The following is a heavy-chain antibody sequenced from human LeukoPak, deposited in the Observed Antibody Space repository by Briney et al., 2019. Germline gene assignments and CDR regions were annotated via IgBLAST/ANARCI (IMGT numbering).Heavy chain of an antibody. CDR2: KWYDGSNK. V-gene: IGHV3-33*01. Sequence: PEGSLRLSCAASGFTFSSYGMHWVRQAPGKGLEWVAVKWYDGSNKYYADSVKGRFTISRDNSKNTLYLQMNSLRAEDTAVYYCARDRDTIITYFDYWGQGTLVTVSS. D-gene: IGHD3-16*01. CDR3: ARDRDTIITYFDY. CDR1: GFTFSSYG. J-gene: IGHJ4*02.